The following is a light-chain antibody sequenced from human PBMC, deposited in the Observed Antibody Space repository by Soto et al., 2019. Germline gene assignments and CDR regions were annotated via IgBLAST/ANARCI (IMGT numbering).Light chain of an antibody. Sequence: HTVVTQEPSLTVSPGGTVTLTCASSTGAVTSNYYANWFQQKPGQAPRALIYSTTNRHFWTPARFSGSLLGGKAALTLSGVQPEDEADYYSLLYYGGAQVGVFGGGTKLTVL. V-gene: IGLV7-43*01. J-gene: IGLJ3*02. CDR2: STT. CDR1: TGAVTSNYY. CDR3: LLYYGGAQVGV.